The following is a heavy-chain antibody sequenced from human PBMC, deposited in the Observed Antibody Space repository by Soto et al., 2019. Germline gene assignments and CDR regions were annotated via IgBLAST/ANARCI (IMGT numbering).Heavy chain of an antibody. CDR1: GFTFSSYS. D-gene: IGHD3-10*01. V-gene: IGHV3-21*01. CDR3: AKVYPDAWFGELRG. CDR2: ISSSSSYI. Sequence: EVQLVESGGGLVKPGGSLRLSCAASGFTFSSYSMNWVRQAPGKGLEWVSSISSSSSYIYYADSVKGRFTISRDNAKNSLYLQMNSLRAEDTAVYYCAKVYPDAWFGELRGWGQGTLVTVSS. J-gene: IGHJ4*02.